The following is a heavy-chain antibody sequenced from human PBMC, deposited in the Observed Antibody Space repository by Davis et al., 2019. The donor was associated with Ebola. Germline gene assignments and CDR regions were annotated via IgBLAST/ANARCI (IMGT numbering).Heavy chain of an antibody. D-gene: IGHD4-17*01. CDR3: ARHVNGDFWYFDL. CDR1: GFIFSDKY. V-gene: IGHV3-53*01. Sequence: GESLKISCAASGFIFSDKYMSWVRQAPGKGLEWVSVIYRDERTYYADSVKGRFTISRDNSKNMLYLQMNSLRAEDTAIYYCARHVNGDFWYFDLWGRGTRVTVSS. J-gene: IGHJ2*01. CDR2: IYRDERT.